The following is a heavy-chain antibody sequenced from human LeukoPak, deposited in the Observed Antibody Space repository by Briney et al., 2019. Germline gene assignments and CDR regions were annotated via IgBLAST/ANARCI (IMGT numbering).Heavy chain of an antibody. CDR3: ARALPKKYCSGGSCYLDY. J-gene: IGHJ4*02. Sequence: GASVEVSCKASGYTFTSYGISWVRQAPGQGLEWMGWISAYNGNTNYAQKLQGRVTMTTDTSTSTAYMELRSLRSDDTAVYYCARALPKKYCSGGSCYLDYWGQGTLVTVSS. CDR1: GYTFTSYG. CDR2: ISAYNGNT. D-gene: IGHD2-15*01. V-gene: IGHV1-18*01.